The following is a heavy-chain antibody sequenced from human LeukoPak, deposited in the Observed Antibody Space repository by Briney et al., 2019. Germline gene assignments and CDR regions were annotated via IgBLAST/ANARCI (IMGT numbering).Heavy chain of an antibody. CDR3: ARAGSSGWDY. J-gene: IGHJ4*02. V-gene: IGHV3-74*01. CDR1: GFTLSSYW. Sequence: GGSLRLSCAASGFTLSSYWMHWVRQAPGKGLVWVSRINSDGSSISYADSVKGRFTISRDNAKNTLYLQMNSKRAEDTAVYYCARAGSSGWDYWGQGTLVTVSS. D-gene: IGHD6-19*01. CDR2: INSDGSSI.